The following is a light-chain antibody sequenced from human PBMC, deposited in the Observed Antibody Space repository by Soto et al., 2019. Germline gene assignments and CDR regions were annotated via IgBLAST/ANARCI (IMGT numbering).Light chain of an antibody. CDR3: QVWDSDTSHEV. Sequence: SYELTQPPSVSVAPGQTARITCGGNNIGSKNVHWYQQKPGQAPVLVVYDDRARPSGIPERFSGSNSGSSATLTISRVEAGDEADYYCQVWDSDTSHEVFGTGTKGTVL. V-gene: IGLV3-21*02. J-gene: IGLJ1*01. CDR2: DDR. CDR1: NIGSKN.